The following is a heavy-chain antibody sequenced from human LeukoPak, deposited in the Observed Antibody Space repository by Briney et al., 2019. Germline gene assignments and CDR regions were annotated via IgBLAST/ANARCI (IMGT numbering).Heavy chain of an antibody. V-gene: IGHV4-34*01. D-gene: IGHD2/OR15-2a*01. CDR1: GGSFSGYY. J-gene: IGHJ4*02. CDR3: ARLTRSLEPTTFFDY. CDR2: IYYSGST. Sequence: SETLSLTCAVYGGSFSGYYWSWIRQPPGKGLEWIGSIYYSGSTYYNPSLKSRVTISVDTSKNQFSLKLSSVTAADTAVYYCARLTRSLEPTTFFDYWGQGTLVTVSS.